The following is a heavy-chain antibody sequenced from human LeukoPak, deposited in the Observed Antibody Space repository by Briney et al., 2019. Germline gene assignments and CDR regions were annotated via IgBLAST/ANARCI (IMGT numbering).Heavy chain of an antibody. Sequence: GGSLRLSCAASGFIFGNYAIHWVRQAPDKGLEWVAVISYDGNNEYYANSVEGRFAISRDNSKNTLYLQMNSLRADDTAVYYCARGGTHDFDSRNHHFDYRGQGTLVTFSS. CDR3: ARGGTHDFDSRNHHFDY. CDR2: ISYDGNNE. V-gene: IGHV3-30*09. J-gene: IGHJ4*02. CDR1: GFIFGNYA. D-gene: IGHD3-22*01.